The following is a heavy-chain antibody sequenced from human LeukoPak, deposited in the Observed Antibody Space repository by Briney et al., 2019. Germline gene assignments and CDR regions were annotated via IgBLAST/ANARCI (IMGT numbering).Heavy chain of an antibody. CDR3: ASYRWTHFDY. Sequence: SETLSLTCTVSGGSISSYYWSWIRQPPGKGLEWIGYIYYSGSTNYNPCLKSRVTISVDTSKNQFSLKLSSVTAADTAVYYCASYRWTHFDYWGQGTLVTVSS. D-gene: IGHD1-26*01. V-gene: IGHV4-59*08. CDR1: GGSISSYY. J-gene: IGHJ4*02. CDR2: IYYSGST.